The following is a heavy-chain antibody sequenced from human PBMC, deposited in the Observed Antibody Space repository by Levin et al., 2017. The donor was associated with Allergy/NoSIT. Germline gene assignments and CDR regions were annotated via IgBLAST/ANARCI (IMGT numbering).Heavy chain of an antibody. CDR3: ASTGHFHYHMDV. CDR1: GGSISSSNW. Sequence: PSETLSLTCAVSGGSISSSNWWSWVRQPPGKGLEWIGKIYHSGSTNYNPSLKSRVTISVDKSKNQFSLKLNSVTAADTAVYYCASTGHFHYHMDVWGKGTTVTVSS. J-gene: IGHJ6*03. CDR2: IYHSGST. V-gene: IGHV4-4*02. D-gene: IGHD2/OR15-2a*01.